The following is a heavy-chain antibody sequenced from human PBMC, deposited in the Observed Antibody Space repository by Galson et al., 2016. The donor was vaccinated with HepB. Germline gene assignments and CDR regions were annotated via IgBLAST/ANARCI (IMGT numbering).Heavy chain of an antibody. CDR2: INPSAGST. Sequence: SVKVSCKASGYTFTTYYMHWVRQAPGQGLEWMGIINPSAGSTNYAQKFQGRVTMTRDKSTTTVYLELSSLRFEDTAVYYCARAFDFCSSSSCYAPFYYGLDVWGQGTTVTVSS. CDR3: ARAFDFCSSSSCYAPFYYGLDV. V-gene: IGHV1-46*01. J-gene: IGHJ6*02. D-gene: IGHD2-2*01. CDR1: GYTFTTYY.